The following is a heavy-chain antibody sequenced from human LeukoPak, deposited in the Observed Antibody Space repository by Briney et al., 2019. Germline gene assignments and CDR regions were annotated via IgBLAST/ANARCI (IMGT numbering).Heavy chain of an antibody. CDR3: ARDSSGWSPLFDY. J-gene: IGHJ4*02. CDR2: ISYSGST. D-gene: IGHD6-19*01. Sequence: PSETLSLTCTVSGDSISSYYWSWIRQPPGKGLEWIGYISYSGSTNYNPSPKSRVTISIDTSKNQFSLRLSSVTAADTAVYYCARDSSGWSPLFDYWGQGTLVTVSS. V-gene: IGHV4-59*01. CDR1: GDSISSYY.